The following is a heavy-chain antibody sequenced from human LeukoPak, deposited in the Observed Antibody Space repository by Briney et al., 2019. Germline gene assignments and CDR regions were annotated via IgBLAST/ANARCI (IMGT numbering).Heavy chain of an antibody. CDR3: ARESYGDYGYYFDY. Sequence: PGGSLRLSCAASGFTFSSYAMSWVRQAPGKGLEWVSGINWNGGSTGYADSVKGRFTISRDNAKNSLYLQMNSLRAEDTALYHCARESYGDYGYYFDYWGQGTLVTVSS. D-gene: IGHD4-17*01. V-gene: IGHV3-20*01. CDR1: GFTFSSYA. CDR2: INWNGGST. J-gene: IGHJ4*02.